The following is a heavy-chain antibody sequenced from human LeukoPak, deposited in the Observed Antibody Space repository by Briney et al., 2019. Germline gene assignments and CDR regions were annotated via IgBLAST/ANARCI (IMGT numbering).Heavy chain of an antibody. V-gene: IGHV3-43*02. CDR3: AKDMGGFDY. Sequence: GGSLRLSCAASGFTFNNYAMNWVRQAPGKGREWVSLISGDGGSTYYADSVKGRFTISRDNSKNSLYLQMNSLRTEDTALYYCAKDMGGFDYWGQGTLVTVSS. D-gene: IGHD1-26*01. J-gene: IGHJ4*02. CDR2: ISGDGGST. CDR1: GFTFNNYA.